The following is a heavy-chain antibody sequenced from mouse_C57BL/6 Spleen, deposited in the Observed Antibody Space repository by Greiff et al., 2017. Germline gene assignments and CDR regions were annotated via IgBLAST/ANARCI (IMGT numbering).Heavy chain of an antibody. V-gene: IGHV1-42*01. D-gene: IGHD2-2*01. Sequence: VQLKESGPELVKPGASVKISCKASGYSFTGYYMNWVKQSPEKSLEWIGEINPSTGGTTYNQKFKAKATLTVDKSSSTAYMQLKSLTSEDSAVYYCARRGIYYGYDGVDYWGQGTTLTVSS. CDR2: INPSTGGT. CDR3: ARRGIYYGYDGVDY. CDR1: GYSFTGYY. J-gene: IGHJ2*01.